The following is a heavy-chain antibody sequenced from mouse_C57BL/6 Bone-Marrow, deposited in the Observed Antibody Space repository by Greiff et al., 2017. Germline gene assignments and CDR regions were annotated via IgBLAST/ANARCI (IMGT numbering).Heavy chain of an antibody. CDR3: ASDDCYGVCFDY. CDR2: IYPRSGST. D-gene: IGHD1-1*01. J-gene: IGHJ2*01. CDR1: GYTFTSYG. V-gene: IGHV1-81*01. Sequence: QVQLQQSGAELVRPGASVKLSCKASGYTFTSYGISWVKQRTGQGLEWIGEIYPRSGSTYYNEKFKGKATLTVDKSSSTAYMELRSLTSEDSAVFSCASDDCYGVCFDYWGQGTPLTVSS.